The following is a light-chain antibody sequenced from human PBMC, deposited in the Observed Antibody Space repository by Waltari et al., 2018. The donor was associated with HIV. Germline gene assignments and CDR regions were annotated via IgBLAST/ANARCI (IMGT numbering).Light chain of an antibody. V-gene: IGLV2-14*03. CDR3: SSYSSSSTLWV. Sequence: QSALTQPASVSGSPGQSITISCTGTSNDVGGYNYVSWYQQHPGKAPKLMIFDVSDRPSGVSNRFSGSKSGNTASLTISGLQAEDEGDYYCSSYSSSSTLWVFGGGTKLTVL. CDR2: DVS. CDR1: SNDVGGYNY. J-gene: IGLJ3*02.